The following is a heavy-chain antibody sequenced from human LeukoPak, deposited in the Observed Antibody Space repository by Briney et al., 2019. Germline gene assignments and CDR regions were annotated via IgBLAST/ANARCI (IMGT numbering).Heavy chain of an antibody. J-gene: IGHJ4*02. CDR2: IYSGGNT. V-gene: IGHV3-66*01. Sequence: PGGSLRLSCAASGFTVSTNYMSWVRQAPGRGLEWVSVIYSGGNTYYADSVKGRFTISRDKSKNTLYLQMNSLRADDTAVYYCARDSGTTVGYFDYWGQGTLVTVS. D-gene: IGHD4-23*01. CDR3: ARDSGTTVGYFDY. CDR1: GFTVSTNY.